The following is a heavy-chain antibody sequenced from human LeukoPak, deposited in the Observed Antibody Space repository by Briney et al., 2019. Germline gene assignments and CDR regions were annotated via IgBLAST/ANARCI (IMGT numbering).Heavy chain of an antibody. CDR2: ISSSGSTI. V-gene: IGHV3-11*04. J-gene: IGHJ4*02. CDR1: GFTFSDYY. CDR3: ARVVRYYDSSGYEDY. Sequence: KSGGSLRLSCAASGFTFSDYYMSWIRQAPGKGLEWVSYISSSGSTIYYADSVKGRFTISRDNAKNSLYLQMNSLRAEDTAVYYCARVVRYYDSSGYEDYWGQGTLVTVSS. D-gene: IGHD3-22*01.